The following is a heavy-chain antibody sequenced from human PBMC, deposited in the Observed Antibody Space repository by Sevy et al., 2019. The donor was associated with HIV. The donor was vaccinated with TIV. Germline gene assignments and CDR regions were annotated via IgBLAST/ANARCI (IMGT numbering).Heavy chain of an antibody. J-gene: IGHJ4*02. Sequence: SETLSLTCTVSGGSVSSGDYYWNWLRQAPGKGPEWIGYIYHGLSNFYNPSLQSRATVSVDRSTNQFSLTLTSVTAAETAVYYCARESGRTYLVIDSWGPGTLVTVSS. CDR3: ARESGRTYLVIDS. D-gene: IGHD2-21*01. V-gene: IGHV4-30-4*01. CDR2: IYHGLSN. CDR1: GGSVSSGDYY.